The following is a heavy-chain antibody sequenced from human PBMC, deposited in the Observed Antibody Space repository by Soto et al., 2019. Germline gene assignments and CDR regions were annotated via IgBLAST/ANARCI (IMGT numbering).Heavy chain of an antibody. D-gene: IGHD5-12*01. CDR1: GYVFYTYG. V-gene: IGHV1-18*01. J-gene: IGHJ6*03. CDR3: ARGESSGYDIFYYYYYYMDV. CDR2: ISGYNGNT. Sequence: ASVKVSCKASGYVFYTYGITWLRQAPGQAHEWMGWISGYNGNTNLAPKFQGRVTMTRNTSTTTAYMELRSLRSEDTAVYYCARGESSGYDIFYYYYYYMDVWGKGTTVTVSS.